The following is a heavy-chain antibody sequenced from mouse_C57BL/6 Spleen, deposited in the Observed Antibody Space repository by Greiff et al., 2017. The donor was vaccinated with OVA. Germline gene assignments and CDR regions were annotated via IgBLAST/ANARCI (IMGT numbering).Heavy chain of an antibody. V-gene: IGHV14-4*01. CDR2: IDPENGDT. CDR3: TPTVFGSSYGFAY. D-gene: IGHD1-1*01. Sequence: EVQLQQSGAELVRPGASVKLSCTASGFNIKDAYMHWVKQRPEQGLEWIGRIDPENGDTEYTSKFPGKATLTADPSSNTAYLQLSSQTSEDTAVYYCTPTVFGSSYGFAYWGQGTLVTVSA. J-gene: IGHJ3*01. CDR1: GFNIKDAY.